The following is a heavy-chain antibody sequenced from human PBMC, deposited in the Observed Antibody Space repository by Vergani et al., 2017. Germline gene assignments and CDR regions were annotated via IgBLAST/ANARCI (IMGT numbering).Heavy chain of an antibody. CDR2: IIPIFGTA. Sequence: QVQLVQSGAEVKKPGSSVKVSCKASGGTFSSYAISWVRQAPGQGLEWMGRIIPIFGTANYAQKFQGRVTITADESTSTAYMELSSLRSEDTAEYYCARDRGYSSSWYGWFDPWGQGTLVTVSS. J-gene: IGHJ5*02. V-gene: IGHV1-69*13. D-gene: IGHD6-13*01. CDR3: ARDRGYSSSWYGWFDP. CDR1: GGTFSSYA.